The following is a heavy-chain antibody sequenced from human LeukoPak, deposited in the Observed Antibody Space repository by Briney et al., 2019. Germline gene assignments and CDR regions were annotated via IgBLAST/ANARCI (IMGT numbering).Heavy chain of an antibody. V-gene: IGHV3-21*01. CDR3: ARARGGYDYYFDF. J-gene: IGHJ4*02. CDR1: GFSFSTYS. D-gene: IGHD5-12*01. Sequence: PGGSLRLSCAASGFSFSTYSMNWVRQAPGKGLEWGSSISSASAYTYYADSLKGRFTISRDNAKNSLYLEMNSLRAEDTAIYYCARARGGYDYYFDFWGQGTLVTVSS. CDR2: ISSASAYT.